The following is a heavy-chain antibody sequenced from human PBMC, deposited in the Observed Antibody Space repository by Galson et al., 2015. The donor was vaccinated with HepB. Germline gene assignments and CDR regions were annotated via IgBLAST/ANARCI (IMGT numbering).Heavy chain of an antibody. J-gene: IGHJ4*02. Sequence: SLRLSCAASGFTFDDYAMHWVRQAPGKGLEWVSGISWNSGSIGYADSVKGRFTISRDNAKNSLYLQMNSLRAEDTALYYCAKVFNYDFWSGLDYWGQGTLVTVSS. CDR3: AKVFNYDFWSGLDY. CDR2: ISWNSGSI. CDR1: GFTFDDYA. V-gene: IGHV3-9*01. D-gene: IGHD3-3*01.